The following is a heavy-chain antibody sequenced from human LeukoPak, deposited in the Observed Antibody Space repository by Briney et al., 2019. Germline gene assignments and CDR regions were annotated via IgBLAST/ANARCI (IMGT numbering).Heavy chain of an antibody. V-gene: IGHV4-31*11. CDR1: GGSFSGYY. D-gene: IGHD3-10*01. CDR3: ARWDNFGYGSTLFDY. J-gene: IGHJ4*02. Sequence: SETLSLTRGVSGGSFSGYYWSWIRQHPGKGLEWIGYIYYSGSTYYNPSLKSRVTISVDTSKNQFSLKLSSVTAADTAVYYCARWDNFGYGSTLFDYWGQGTLVTVSS. CDR2: IYYSGST.